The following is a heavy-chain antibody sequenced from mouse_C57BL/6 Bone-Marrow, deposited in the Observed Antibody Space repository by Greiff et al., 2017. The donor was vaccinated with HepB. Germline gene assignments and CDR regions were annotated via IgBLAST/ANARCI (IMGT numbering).Heavy chain of an antibody. D-gene: IGHD4-1*01. V-gene: IGHV1-42*01. CDR3: ATGTRKCGFAY. J-gene: IGHJ3*01. CDR1: GYSFTGYY. CDR2: INPSTGGT. Sequence: VQLQQSGPELVKPGASVKISCKASGYSFTGYYMNWVKQSPEKSLEWIGEINPSTGGTTYNQKFKAKATLTVDKSSSTAYMQLKSLTSEDSAVYYCATGTRKCGFAYWGQGTLVTVSA.